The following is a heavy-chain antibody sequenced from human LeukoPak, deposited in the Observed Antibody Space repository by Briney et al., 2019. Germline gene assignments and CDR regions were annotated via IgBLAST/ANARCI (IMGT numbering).Heavy chain of an antibody. D-gene: IGHD2-2*01. J-gene: IGHJ4*02. CDR1: GFTFDDYA. V-gene: IGHV3-9*01. Sequence: GRSLRLSCTASGFTFDDYAMHWVRQAPGKGLEWVSGISWNSGSIGYADSVKGRFTISRDNAKNSLYLQMNSLRAEDTALYYCAKATGGYCSSTSCRTDFDYWGQGTLATVSS. CDR2: ISWNSGSI. CDR3: AKATGGYCSSTSCRTDFDY.